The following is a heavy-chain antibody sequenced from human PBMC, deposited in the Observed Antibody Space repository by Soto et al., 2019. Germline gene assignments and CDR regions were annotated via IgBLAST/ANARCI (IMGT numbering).Heavy chain of an antibody. CDR2: IFPSGTT. V-gene: IGHV4-30-2*01. CDR1: GGSLSGATYS. Sequence: SETLSLTCGVSGGSLSGATYSWNWIRQPPGKGLEWIGYIFPSGTTYYNPSLKSRVTISIDVSKNQFSLSLRPLTAADTAVYYCARSREFDYWSQGTLVTVSS. J-gene: IGHJ4*02. CDR3: ARSREFDY.